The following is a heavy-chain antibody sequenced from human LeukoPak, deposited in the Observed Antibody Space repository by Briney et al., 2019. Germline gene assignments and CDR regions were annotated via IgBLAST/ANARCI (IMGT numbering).Heavy chain of an antibody. CDR2: ISAYNGNT. V-gene: IGHV1-18*01. J-gene: IGHJ5*02. D-gene: IGHD4-17*01. CDR1: GYTFTSYG. CDR3: ARDIHGDYVGWFDP. Sequence: GASVKVSCKASGYTFTSYGISWVRQAPGQGLEWMGWISAYNGNTNYAQKLQGRVTMTTETSTSTAYMELRSLRSDETAVYYCARDIHGDYVGWFDPWGQGTLVTVSS.